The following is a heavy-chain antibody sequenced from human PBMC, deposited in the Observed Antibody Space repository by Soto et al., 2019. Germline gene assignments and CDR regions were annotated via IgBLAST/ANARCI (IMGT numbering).Heavy chain of an antibody. CDR2: MNPGDGST. D-gene: IGHD3-10*02. J-gene: IGHJ4*02. CDR1: GYSITAYY. Sequence: QVQLVQSGAEVKKPGASVKVSCQASGYSITAYYLHWVRQVPGQGFEWMGVMNPGDGSTRSSQGFQGRVTMTADTSTSTVYMELSRLRSEDTAVYYCARSYVQSRPIDYWGQGTLVTVSS. V-gene: IGHV1-46*01. CDR3: ARSYVQSRPIDY.